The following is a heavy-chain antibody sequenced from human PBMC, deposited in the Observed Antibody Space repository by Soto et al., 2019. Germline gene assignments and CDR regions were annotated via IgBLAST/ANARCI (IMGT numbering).Heavy chain of an antibody. J-gene: IGHJ4*02. CDR3: VKVLARGVGVPRFYFDS. V-gene: IGHV3-74*01. D-gene: IGHD2-2*01. Sequence: DVQLVESGGGLVQPGGSLRLSCAASGFTFSNSWMHWVRQVLGKGLEWVSRINADGTSTSYADSVKGRFTISRDNAKNTLYLHVNSLRAEDTAVYYCVKVLARGVGVPRFYFDSWGQGALVTVSS. CDR1: GFTFSNSW. CDR2: INADGTST.